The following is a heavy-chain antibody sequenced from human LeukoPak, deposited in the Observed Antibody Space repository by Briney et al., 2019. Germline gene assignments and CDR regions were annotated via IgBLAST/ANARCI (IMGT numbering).Heavy chain of an antibody. CDR3: ARESFFEWPPGQKKTDPFDP. Sequence: SQTLSLTCAISGDSVSSNSAAWNWIRQSPSRGLEWLGRTYYRSKWYNDYAVSVRSRIIINPDTSKNQFSLQLNSVTPEDMAVYYCARESFFEWPPGQKKTDPFDPWGQGTLVTVSS. D-gene: IGHD3-3*02. V-gene: IGHV6-1*01. J-gene: IGHJ5*02. CDR2: TYYRSKWYN. CDR1: GDSVSSNSAA.